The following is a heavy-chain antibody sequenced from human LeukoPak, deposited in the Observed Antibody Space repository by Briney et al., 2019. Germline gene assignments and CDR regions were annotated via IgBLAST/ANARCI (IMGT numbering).Heavy chain of an antibody. D-gene: IGHD6-19*01. Sequence: SETLSLTCTVSGGSISSYYWSWIRQPPGKGLEWIGYIYYSGSTNYNPSLKSRVTISVDTSKNQFSLKLSSVTAADTAVYYCARDSSGSDGDPHPYYYYMDVWGKGTTVTVSS. J-gene: IGHJ6*03. V-gene: IGHV4-59*01. CDR3: ARDSSGSDGDPHPYYYYMDV. CDR2: IYYSGST. CDR1: GGSISSYY.